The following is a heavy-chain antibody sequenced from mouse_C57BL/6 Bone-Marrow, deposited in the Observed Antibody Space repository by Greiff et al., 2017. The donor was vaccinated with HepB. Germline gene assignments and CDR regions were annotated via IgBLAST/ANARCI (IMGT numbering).Heavy chain of an antibody. CDR3: ARRGSSGYAWFAY. CDR2: IHPNSGST. V-gene: IGHV1-64*01. CDR1: GYTFTSYW. D-gene: IGHD3-2*02. Sequence: VQLQQPGAELVKPGASVKLSCKASGYTFTSYWMHWVKQRPGQGLEWIGMIHPNSGSTNYNEKFKSKATLTVDKSSSTAYMQLSSLTSEDSEVYYCARRGSSGYAWFAYWGQGTLVTVSA. J-gene: IGHJ3*01.